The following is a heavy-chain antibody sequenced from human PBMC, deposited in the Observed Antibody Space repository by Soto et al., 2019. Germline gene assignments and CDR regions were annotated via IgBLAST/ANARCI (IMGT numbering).Heavy chain of an antibody. Sequence: PSETLSLTCTVSGGSISSYYWSWIRQPPGKGLEWIGYIYYSGSTNYNPSLKSRVTISVDTSKNQFSLKLSSVTAADTAVYYCARGDYVWGSFPLFDYWGRGTLVTVSS. CDR1: GGSISSYY. J-gene: IGHJ4*02. CDR3: ARGDYVWGSFPLFDY. D-gene: IGHD3-16*01. V-gene: IGHV4-59*01. CDR2: IYYSGST.